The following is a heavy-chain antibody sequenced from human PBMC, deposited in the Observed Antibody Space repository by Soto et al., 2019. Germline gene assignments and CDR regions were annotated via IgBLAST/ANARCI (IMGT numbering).Heavy chain of an antibody. J-gene: IGHJ6*02. Sequence: LRLSCAASGFTFSSYSMNWVRQAPGKGLEWVSSISSSSSYIYYADSVKGRFTISRDNAKNSLYLQMNSLRAEDTAVYYCARDSEGGDYGYGMDVWGQGTTVTVSS. D-gene: IGHD4-17*01. CDR2: ISSSSSYI. V-gene: IGHV3-21*01. CDR3: ARDSEGGDYGYGMDV. CDR1: GFTFSSYS.